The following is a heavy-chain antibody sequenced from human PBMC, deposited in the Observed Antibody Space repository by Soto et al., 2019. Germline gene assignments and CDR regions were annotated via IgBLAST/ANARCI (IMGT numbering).Heavy chain of an antibody. J-gene: IGHJ6*03. CDR2: INSDGSST. CDR3: ARDFGDDYSNYYYYYMDV. D-gene: IGHD4-4*01. Sequence: GGSLRLSCAASGFTFSSYWMHWVRQAPGKGLVWVSRINSDGSSTSYADSVKGRFTISRDNAKNTLYLQMNSLRAEDTAVYYCARDFGDDYSNYYYYYMDVWGKGTTVTVSS. CDR1: GFTFSSYW. V-gene: IGHV3-74*01.